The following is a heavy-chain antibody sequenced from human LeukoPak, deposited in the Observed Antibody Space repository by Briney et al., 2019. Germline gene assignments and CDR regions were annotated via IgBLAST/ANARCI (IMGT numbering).Heavy chain of an antibody. Sequence: SETLSLTCTVSGGSISSSTYYWGWIRQPPGKGLEWIGIIYYSGSTYYNPSLKSRVTISVDTSKNQFSLKLSSVTAADTAVYSCARHTGSSGWYLHLDYWGQGTLVTVSS. D-gene: IGHD6-19*01. J-gene: IGHJ4*02. CDR2: IYYSGST. V-gene: IGHV4-39*01. CDR1: GGSISSSTYY. CDR3: ARHTGSSGWYLHLDY.